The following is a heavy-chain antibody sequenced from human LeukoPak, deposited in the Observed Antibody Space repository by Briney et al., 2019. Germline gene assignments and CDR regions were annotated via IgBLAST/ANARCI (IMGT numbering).Heavy chain of an antibody. CDR2: ISAYNGNT. V-gene: IGHV1-18*01. J-gene: IGHJ4*02. Sequence: ASVKVSCKASGYTFTSYGISWVRQAPGQGLEWMGWISAYNGNTNYAQKLQGRVTMTTDTSTSTAYMELRSLRSDDTAVYYCARTLYDILTGYYIRRYFDYWGQGTLVTVSS. CDR1: GYTFTSYG. CDR3: ARTLYDILTGYYIRRYFDY. D-gene: IGHD3-9*01.